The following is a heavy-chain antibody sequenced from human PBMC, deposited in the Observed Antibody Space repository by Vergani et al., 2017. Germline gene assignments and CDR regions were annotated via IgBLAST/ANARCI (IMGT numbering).Heavy chain of an antibody. CDR1: GFTFSSYS. J-gene: IGHJ5*01. V-gene: IGHV3-74*03. CDR2: IKSDGSIT. D-gene: IGHD3-9*01. Sequence: VQLVESGGNVVQSGTSLRLSCAASGFTFSSYSMNWVRQAPGKGLLWVSRIKSDGSITAYADSVKGRFTISRDNAQNTLYLQMNSLRVEDTGVYYCARARCIETCYMSNWLDSWGQGTLVTVSS. CDR3: ARARCIETCYMSNWLDS.